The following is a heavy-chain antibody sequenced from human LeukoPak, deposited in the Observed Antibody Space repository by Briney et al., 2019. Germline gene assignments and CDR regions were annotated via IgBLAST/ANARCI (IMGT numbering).Heavy chain of an antibody. D-gene: IGHD3-10*01. CDR3: ARHVGRSSGSYPFDY. Sequence: SETLSLTCTVSGGSSSSYYWSWIRQPPGKGLEWIGYIQYSGSTNYNPSLKSRDTISVDTSKNQFSLRLSAVTAADTAVYYCARHVGRSSGSYPFDYWGQGTLVTVSS. J-gene: IGHJ4*02. V-gene: IGHV4-59*08. CDR2: IQYSGST. CDR1: GGSSSSYY.